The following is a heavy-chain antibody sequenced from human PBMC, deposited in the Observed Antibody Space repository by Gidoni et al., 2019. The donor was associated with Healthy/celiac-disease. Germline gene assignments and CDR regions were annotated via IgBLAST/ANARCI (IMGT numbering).Heavy chain of an antibody. V-gene: IGHV4-61*01. Sequence: QVQLQESGPGLVKPSETLSLTCPVSGGSVSRGRYYWSWIRQPPGKGLEWIGYIYYSGSTNYNPSLKSRVTISVDTSKNQFSLKLSSVTAADTAVYYCARGGAGESYDFWSGYLNYYYYYGMDVWGQGTTVTVSS. D-gene: IGHD3-3*01. CDR2: IYYSGST. CDR1: GGSVSRGRYY. J-gene: IGHJ6*02. CDR3: ARGGAGESYDFWSGYLNYYYYYGMDV.